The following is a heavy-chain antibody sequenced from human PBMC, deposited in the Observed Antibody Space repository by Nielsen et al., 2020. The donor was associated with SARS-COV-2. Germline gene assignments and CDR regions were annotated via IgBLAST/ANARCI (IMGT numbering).Heavy chain of an antibody. J-gene: IGHJ4*02. CDR1: GFNFRGYW. CDR3: ARGDFWSGYYLDY. CDR2: IKLDGSEK. D-gene: IGHD3-3*01. Sequence: GGSLRLSCVVSGFNFRGYWMTWVRQAPGKGLEWVGNIKLDGSEKYYVDSVKGRFTISRDNAKNSLYLQMNSLRAEDTAVYYCARGDFWSGYYLDYWGQGTLVTVSS. V-gene: IGHV3-7*01.